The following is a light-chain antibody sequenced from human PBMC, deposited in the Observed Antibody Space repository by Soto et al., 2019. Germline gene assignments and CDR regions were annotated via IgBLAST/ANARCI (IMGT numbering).Light chain of an antibody. Sequence: EIVLTQSPGTLSLSPGERATLSCRASQSVSSSYIAWYQQKPGQAPRLLIYGASSRATGIPDRFSDSGSGTDFTLTIIRLEPEDFAVYYCQQYGSSPLMYTFGQGTKLEIK. CDR2: GAS. CDR1: QSVSSSY. J-gene: IGKJ2*01. V-gene: IGKV3-20*01. CDR3: QQYGSSPLMYT.